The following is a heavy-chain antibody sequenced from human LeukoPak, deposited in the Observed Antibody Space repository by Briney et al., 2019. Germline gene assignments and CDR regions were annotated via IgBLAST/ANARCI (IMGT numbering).Heavy chain of an antibody. CDR3: ARAGASGWYAAGWFDP. J-gene: IGHJ5*02. CDR2: INTDGRTT. CDR1: GFPFNNYW. V-gene: IGHV3-74*01. Sequence: GGSLKLSCAASGFPFNNYWMHWVRHAPGKGLVWVSSINTDGRTTRYAASVQGRFTISRDNAKNTLSLQMNSLRDDDTAVYYCARAGASGWYAAGWFDPWGQGTLVTVSS. D-gene: IGHD6-19*01.